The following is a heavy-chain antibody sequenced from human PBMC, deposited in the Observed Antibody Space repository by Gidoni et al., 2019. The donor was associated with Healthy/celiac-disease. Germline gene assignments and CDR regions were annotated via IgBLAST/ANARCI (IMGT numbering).Heavy chain of an antibody. CDR2: IYWNDDN. J-gene: IGHJ3*02. D-gene: IGHD3-22*01. V-gene: IGHV2-5*01. CDR1: GFSLSTSGVG. Sequence: QITLKESGPTLVKPTQTLTLTCTFSGFSLSTSGVGVGWIRQPPGKALEWLALIYWNDDNRYSPSLKSRLTITKDTSKNQVVLTMTNMDPVDTATYYCAMQRDGDYYDSSGYPDAFDIWGQGTMVTVSS. CDR3: AMQRDGDYYDSSGYPDAFDI.